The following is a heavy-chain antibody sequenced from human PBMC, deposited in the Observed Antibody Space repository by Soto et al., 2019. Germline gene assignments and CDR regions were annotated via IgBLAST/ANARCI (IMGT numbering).Heavy chain of an antibody. Sequence: QVQLVQSGAEVKKPGSSVKVSCKASGGTFSSYTISWVRQAPGQGLEWMGRIIPILGIANYAQKFQGRVTITADKSTSTAYMELSSLRSEDTAVYYCASRIAVAGQGDDAFDIWGQGTMLTVSS. CDR1: GGTFSSYT. CDR3: ASRIAVAGQGDDAFDI. D-gene: IGHD6-19*01. V-gene: IGHV1-69*02. J-gene: IGHJ3*02. CDR2: IIPILGIA.